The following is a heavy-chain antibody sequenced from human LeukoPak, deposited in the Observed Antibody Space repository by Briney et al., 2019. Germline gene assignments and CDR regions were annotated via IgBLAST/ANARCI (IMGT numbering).Heavy chain of an antibody. D-gene: IGHD3-22*01. CDR2: INWNSGSI. V-gene: IGHV3-9*01. CDR3: AKGTGGYYGPFDS. Sequence: PGRSLRLSCAASGFTFDGFALFWVRHAPGKGLEYVSGINWNSGSIDYADSVKGRFTTSRDNAKSSLYLQMNSLRVEDTAVYYCAKGTGGYYGPFDSWGQGTLVTVSS. CDR1: GFTFDGFA. J-gene: IGHJ4*02.